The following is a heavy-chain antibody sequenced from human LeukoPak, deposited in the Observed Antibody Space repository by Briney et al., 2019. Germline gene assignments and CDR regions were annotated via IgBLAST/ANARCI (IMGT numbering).Heavy chain of an antibody. D-gene: IGHD2-15*01. CDR2: IYYSGST. CDR1: GGSISSYY. Sequence: SETLSLTCTVSGGSISSYYWSWIRQHPGKGLEWIGYIYYSGSTYYNPSLKSRVTISVDTSKNQFSLKLSSVTAADTAVYYCARVVILGYCSGGSCYGAFDIWGQGTMVTVSS. J-gene: IGHJ3*02. V-gene: IGHV4-59*06. CDR3: ARVVILGYCSGGSCYGAFDI.